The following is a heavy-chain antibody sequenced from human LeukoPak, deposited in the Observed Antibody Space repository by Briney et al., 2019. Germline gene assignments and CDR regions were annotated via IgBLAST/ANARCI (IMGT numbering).Heavy chain of an antibody. J-gene: IGHJ3*02. CDR2: INSDGSST. CDR1: GFTFSSYW. Sequence: GRSLRLSCAASGFTFSSYWMHWVRQAPGKGLVWVSRINSDGSSTSYADSVKGRFTISRDNAKNTLYLQMNSLRAEDTAVYYCAREGMTTVTDDAFDIWGQGTMVTVSS. CDR3: AREGMTTVTDDAFDI. V-gene: IGHV3-74*01. D-gene: IGHD4-17*01.